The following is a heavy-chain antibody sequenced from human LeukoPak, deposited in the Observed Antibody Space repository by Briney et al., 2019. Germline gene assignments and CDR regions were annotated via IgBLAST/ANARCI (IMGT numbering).Heavy chain of an antibody. D-gene: IGHD2-15*01. CDR2: INPNSGGT. CDR3: ARDIVVVVAASTHNWFDP. CDR1: GYTFTGYY. J-gene: IGHJ5*02. V-gene: IGHV1-2*02. Sequence: ASVKVSCKASGYTFTGYYMHWVRQAPGQGLEWMGWINPNSGGTNYAQKFQGRVTMTRDTSISTAYMELSRLRSDDTAVYYCARDIVVVVAASTHNWFDPWGQGTLVTVSS.